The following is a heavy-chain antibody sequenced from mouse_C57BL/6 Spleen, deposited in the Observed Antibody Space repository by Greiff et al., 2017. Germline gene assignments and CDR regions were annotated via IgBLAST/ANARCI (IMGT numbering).Heavy chain of an antibody. V-gene: IGHV5-6*01. Sequence: EVQLVESGGDLVKPGGSLKLSCAASGFTFSSYGMSWVRQTPDKRLEWVATISSGGSYTYYPDSVKGRFTISRDNAKNTLYLQMSSLKSEDTAMYYCARNYGYDFDYWGQGTTLTVSS. CDR3: ARNYGYDFDY. J-gene: IGHJ2*01. CDR1: GFTFSSYG. D-gene: IGHD2-2*01. CDR2: ISSGGSYT.